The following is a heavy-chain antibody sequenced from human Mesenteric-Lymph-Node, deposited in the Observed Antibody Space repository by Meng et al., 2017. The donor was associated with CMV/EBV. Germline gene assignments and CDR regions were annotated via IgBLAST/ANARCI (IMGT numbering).Heavy chain of an antibody. CDR3: TRRLGDGLQREVFDY. V-gene: IGHV3-73*01. D-gene: IGHD3-10*01. CDR1: FTFTVSA. Sequence: FTFTVSAGHWVRQASGKGLEWIGRIRSKTHNYATAYAASLKGRFSISRDDSKNTAYLQMNSLQTEDTAVYYCTRRLGDGLQREVFDYWGQGTLVTVSS. J-gene: IGHJ4*02. CDR2: IRSKTHNYAT.